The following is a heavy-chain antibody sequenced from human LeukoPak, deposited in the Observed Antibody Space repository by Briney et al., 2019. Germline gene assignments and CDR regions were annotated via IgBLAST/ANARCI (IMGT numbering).Heavy chain of an antibody. D-gene: IGHD2-15*01. V-gene: IGHV3-30*02. CDR2: IRYDGSNK. Sequence: GGSLRLSCAASGFTFSSYGMHWVRQAPGKGLEWVAFIRYDGSNKYYADSVKGRFTISRDNAKNTLYLQMNSLRVDDTAIYYCASQVALGYWGQGILVTVSS. CDR1: GFTFSSYG. J-gene: IGHJ4*02. CDR3: ASQVALGY.